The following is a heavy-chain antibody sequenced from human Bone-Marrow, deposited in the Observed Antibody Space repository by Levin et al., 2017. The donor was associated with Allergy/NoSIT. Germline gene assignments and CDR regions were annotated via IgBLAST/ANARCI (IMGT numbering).Heavy chain of an antibody. CDR2: IYYSGGA. D-gene: IGHD2-2*01. Sequence: SETLSLTCAVSGGSITNTTYHWVWIRQPPGKGLEWIGNIYYSGGAHYTPSLKSRVTLSVDTSKNQVSLKMTSVTATDTAVYYCARQHCSSTRCSTGWGGWFDPWGQGILVTVSS. CDR1: GGSITNTTYH. CDR3: ARQHCSSTRCSTGWGGWFDP. V-gene: IGHV4-39*01. J-gene: IGHJ5*02.